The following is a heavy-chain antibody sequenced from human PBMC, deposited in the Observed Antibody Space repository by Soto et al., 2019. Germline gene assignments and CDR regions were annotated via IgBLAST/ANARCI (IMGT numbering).Heavy chain of an antibody. CDR1: GFTFSTYS. V-gene: IGHV3-21*06. Sequence: EVQLVESGGGLVKPGGSLRLSCAASGFTFSTYSMNWVRQAPGKGLEWVSSISDSSSYIYYAYSVKGRFTISRDNAKNSLYLQMNGLRAEDTAVYYCARYDSSGNYWPYYYYGMDVWGQGTTVTVSS. D-gene: IGHD3-22*01. J-gene: IGHJ6*02. CDR2: ISDSSSYI. CDR3: ARYDSSGNYWPYYYYGMDV.